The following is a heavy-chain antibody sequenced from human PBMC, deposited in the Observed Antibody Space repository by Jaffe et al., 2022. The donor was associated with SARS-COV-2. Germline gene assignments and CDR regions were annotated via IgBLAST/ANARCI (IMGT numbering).Heavy chain of an antibody. CDR3: TAPNMILPPPQPDI. CDR1: GFTFTNAW. Sequence: EVQLVESGGGLVKPGGSLRLSCAASGFTFTNAWMSWVRQAPGKGLEWVGRIKSKTDGGTTDYATFVQDRFTISRDDSKDTLYLQMNSLKTEDTAVYFCTAPNMILPPPQPDIWGRGTMVTVSS. J-gene: IGHJ3*02. CDR2: IKSKTDGGTT. D-gene: IGHD3-22*01. V-gene: IGHV3-15*01.